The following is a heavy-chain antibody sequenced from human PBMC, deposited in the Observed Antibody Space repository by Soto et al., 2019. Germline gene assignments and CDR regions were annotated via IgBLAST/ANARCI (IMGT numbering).Heavy chain of an antibody. J-gene: IGHJ4*02. CDR1: GYSFTTHD. D-gene: IGHD2-15*01. V-gene: IGHV1-18*01. CDR2: ISTDRGDT. Sequence: ASVKVSCKASGYSFTTHDITWLRQAPGKGLEWVGGISTDRGDTIYPQNLQGRVTMTTDSSTSTVYMELKSLRSDDTAVYYCARDALIRGGKYFDYWGQGPLVTVSS. CDR3: ARDALIRGGKYFDY.